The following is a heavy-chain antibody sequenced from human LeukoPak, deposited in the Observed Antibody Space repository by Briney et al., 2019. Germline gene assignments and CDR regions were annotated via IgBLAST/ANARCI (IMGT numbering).Heavy chain of an antibody. Sequence: PGGSLRLSCAASGFTFSSYPMSWVRQAPGKGLEGVPAISGSGGSTYYADSVKGRFTISRDNSKNTLYLQMNSLRAEDTAVYYCALAVAGTRYYFDYWGQGTLVTVSS. CDR2: ISGSGGST. CDR1: GFTFSSYP. D-gene: IGHD6-19*01. J-gene: IGHJ4*02. V-gene: IGHV3-23*01. CDR3: ALAVAGTRYYFDY.